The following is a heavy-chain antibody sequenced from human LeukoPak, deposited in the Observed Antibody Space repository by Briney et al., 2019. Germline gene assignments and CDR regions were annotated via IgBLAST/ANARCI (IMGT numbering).Heavy chain of an antibody. CDR2: IKQDGSEK. J-gene: IGHJ6*02. V-gene: IGHV3-7*01. D-gene: IGHD3-10*01. Sequence: GGSLRLSCAASGFTFSDTWLSWVRQAAGKGLEWVANIKQDGSEKYYVDSVKGRFTISRDNDKNSLYLQMNSLRAEDTAVYYCARNLRPGSSYGYYYGMDVWGQGTTVTVSS. CDR3: ARNLRPGSSYGYYYGMDV. CDR1: GFTFSDTW.